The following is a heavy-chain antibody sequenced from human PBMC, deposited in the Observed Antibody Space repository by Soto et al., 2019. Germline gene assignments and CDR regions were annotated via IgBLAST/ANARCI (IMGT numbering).Heavy chain of an antibody. V-gene: IGHV4-34*01. D-gene: IGHD3-10*01. CDR2: INHSGST. J-gene: IGHJ6*02. CDR1: GGSFSGYY. CDR3: ARANLWFGELALTDV. Sequence: SETLSLTCAVYGGSFSGYYWSWIRQPPGKGLEWIGEINHSGSTNYNPSLKSRVTISVDTSKNQFSLKLSSVTAADTAVYYCARANLWFGELALTDVWGQGATVTVSS.